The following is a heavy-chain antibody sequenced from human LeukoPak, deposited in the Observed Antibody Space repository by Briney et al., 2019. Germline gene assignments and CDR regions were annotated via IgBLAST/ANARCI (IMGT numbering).Heavy chain of an antibody. CDR3: ARVKTGNYYDSSGYYY. Sequence: SVKVSCKASGGSFSSYAISWVRQAPGQGLEWMGRIIPIFGIANYAQKFQGRVTITADKSTSTAYMELSSLRSEDTAVYYCARVKTGNYYDSSGYYYWGQGTLVTVSS. J-gene: IGHJ4*02. CDR1: GGSFSSYA. D-gene: IGHD3-22*01. V-gene: IGHV1-69*04. CDR2: IIPIFGIA.